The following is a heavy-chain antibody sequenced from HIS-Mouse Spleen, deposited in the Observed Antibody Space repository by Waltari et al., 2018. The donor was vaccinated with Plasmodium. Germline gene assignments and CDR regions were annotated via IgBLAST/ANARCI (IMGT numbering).Heavy chain of an antibody. D-gene: IGHD6-6*01. V-gene: IGHV2-70*15. J-gene: IGHJ6*02. CDR2: IAWDDDK. Sequence: QVTLRESGPALVKPTQTLTLTCTFSGFSLSTSGMCVTWIRQPPGKALEWLARIAWDDDKYYSTSRKTRLTISKDTSKNQVVLTMTNMDPVDTATYYCARTTYSSSSAKYYYYGMDVWGQGTTVTVSS. CDR3: ARTTYSSSSAKYYYYGMDV. CDR1: GFSLSTSGMC.